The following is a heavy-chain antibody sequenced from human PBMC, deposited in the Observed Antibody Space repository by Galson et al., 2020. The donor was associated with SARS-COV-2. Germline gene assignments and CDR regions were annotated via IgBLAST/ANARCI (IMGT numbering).Heavy chain of an antibody. CDR2: INHRGST. V-gene: IGHV4-34*01. Sequence: SETLSLTCAVYGGSFKNYYWTWIRQSPGKGLQWIGEINHRGSTNYDPSLQGRVAMSVDTSKNQFSLRLSSVTAADTAVYYCVRGAEERQIIVVVPYYYTYMDVWGGGTAVTVSS. CDR1: GGSFKNYY. J-gene: IGHJ6*03. CDR3: VRGAEERQIIVVVPYYYTYMDV. D-gene: IGHD2-2*01.